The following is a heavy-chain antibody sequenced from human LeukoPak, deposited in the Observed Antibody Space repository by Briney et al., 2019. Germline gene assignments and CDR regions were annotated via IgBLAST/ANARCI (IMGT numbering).Heavy chain of an antibody. CDR3: AKVTTDCSSTSCFLPYAFDF. D-gene: IGHD2-2*01. V-gene: IGHV3-23*01. CDR1: GFTFNISA. Sequence: GGSLRLSCGASGFTFNISAINWVRQAPGKGLEWVSSISASGSGTFYADSVKGRFAISRDNSRNMVFLLMNTLRAEETAIYYCAKVTTDCSSTSCFLPYAFDFWGQGTMVAVSS. CDR2: ISASGSGT. J-gene: IGHJ3*01.